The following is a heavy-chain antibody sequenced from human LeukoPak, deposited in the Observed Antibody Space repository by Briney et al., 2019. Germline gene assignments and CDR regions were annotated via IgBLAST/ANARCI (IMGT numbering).Heavy chain of an antibody. CDR1: GFTFSSYA. CDR3: AKRYSGYDFIDY. Sequence: GGSLTLSCAASGFTFSSYAMSWVRQAPGKGLEWVSAISGSGGSTYYADSVKGRFTISRDNSKNTLYLQMNSLRAEDTAVYYCAKRYSGYDFIDYWGQGTLVTVSS. D-gene: IGHD5-12*01. CDR2: ISGSGGST. J-gene: IGHJ4*02. V-gene: IGHV3-23*01.